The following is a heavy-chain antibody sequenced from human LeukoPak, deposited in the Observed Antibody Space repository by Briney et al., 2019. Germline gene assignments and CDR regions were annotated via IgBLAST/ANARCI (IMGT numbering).Heavy chain of an antibody. Sequence: ASVKVSCKASGYTFIDYYIHWVRQAPGQGLEWMGWINPNIGVTTYAQRFQGRDTMTRDTSNSTAYMDISRLRSDDTAVYFCARGPLRLGDLSTLWGQGTLVTVSS. CDR2: INPNIGVT. D-gene: IGHD3-16*02. J-gene: IGHJ4*02. CDR1: GYTFIDYY. CDR3: ARGPLRLGDLSTL. V-gene: IGHV1-2*02.